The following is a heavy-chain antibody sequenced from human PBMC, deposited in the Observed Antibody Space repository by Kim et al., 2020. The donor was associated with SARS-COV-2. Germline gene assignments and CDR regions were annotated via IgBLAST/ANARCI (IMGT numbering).Heavy chain of an antibody. CDR1: GYTFSNYD. Sequence: ASVKVSCKTSGYTFSNYDITWVRQAPGQGLEWMGWISAHNDNTNYAQKLYGRVTMTTDTSTSTPYMELRSLRSDDTAVYYCARGYCSGGSCPPGGYWGQGTLVTVSS. V-gene: IGHV1-18*04. CDR2: ISAHNDNT. D-gene: IGHD2-15*01. CDR3: ARGYCSGGSCPPGGY. J-gene: IGHJ4*02.